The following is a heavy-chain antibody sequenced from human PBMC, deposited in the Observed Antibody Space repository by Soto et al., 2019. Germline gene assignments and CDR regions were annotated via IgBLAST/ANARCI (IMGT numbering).Heavy chain of an antibody. Sequence: QVQLVQSGAEVKKPGSSVKVSCKASGGTFSSYTISWVRQAPGQGLEWMGRIIPILGIANYAQKFQGRVTSTADKPTTTAYMKLSRLRSEDTAVYYSARQEYYYASGASFDYWGQGTRVTVSS. J-gene: IGHJ4*02. CDR3: ARQEYYYASGASFDY. CDR1: GGTFSSYT. D-gene: IGHD3-10*01. CDR2: IIPILGIA. V-gene: IGHV1-69*02.